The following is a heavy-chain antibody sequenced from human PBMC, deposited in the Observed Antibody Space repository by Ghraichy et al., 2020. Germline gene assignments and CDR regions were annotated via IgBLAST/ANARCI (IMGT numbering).Heavy chain of an antibody. Sequence: LTCAASGFTVSNYYMSWVRQAPGKGLEWVSVIYIGGTTYYADSVRGRFTISRDNSKNTLSLQMNSLRAEDTAVYYCARGDGYNFWDYWGQGALVTVSS. CDR2: IYIGGTT. J-gene: IGHJ4*02. V-gene: IGHV3-53*01. CDR3: ARGDGYNFWDY. CDR1: GFTVSNYY. D-gene: IGHD5-24*01.